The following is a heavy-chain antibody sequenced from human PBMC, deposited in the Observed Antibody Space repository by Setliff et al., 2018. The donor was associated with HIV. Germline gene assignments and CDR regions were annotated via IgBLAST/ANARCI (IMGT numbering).Heavy chain of an antibody. CDR3: ARDRETGNNYGTDL. CDR1: GYNFITYY. Sequence: ASVKVSCKASGYNFITYYIHWVRQAPGQGLEWMGLINPSGGSISYAQKFQGRVTMTRDSSTSAVYMELSSLRSEDTAVYYCARDRETGNNYGTDLWGQGTLVTVSS. J-gene: IGHJ5*02. CDR2: INPSGGSI. D-gene: IGHD5-18*01. V-gene: IGHV1-46*01.